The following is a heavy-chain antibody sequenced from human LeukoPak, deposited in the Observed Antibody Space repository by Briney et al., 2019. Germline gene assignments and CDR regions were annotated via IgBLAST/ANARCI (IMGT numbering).Heavy chain of an antibody. Sequence: PGGSLRLSCAASRFTFSDYYMDGVRPAPGKGLEWVGRTRNKANSYTTEYAPSVNGRFTVSRDDSKNSVYLQMNSLKTEDTALYYCSRGQYSGYGVDYWGQGTLVTVSS. CDR2: TRNKANSYTT. V-gene: IGHV3-72*01. CDR3: SRGQYSGYGVDY. J-gene: IGHJ4*02. CDR1: RFTFSDYY. D-gene: IGHD5-12*01.